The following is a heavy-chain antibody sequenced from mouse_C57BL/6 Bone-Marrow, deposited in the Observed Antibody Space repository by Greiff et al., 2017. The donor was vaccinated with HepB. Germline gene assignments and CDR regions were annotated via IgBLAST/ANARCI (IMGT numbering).Heavy chain of an antibody. CDR1: GYTFTSYW. CDR3: ASGDGYYDY. V-gene: IGHV1-50*01. Sequence: QVQLQQPGAELVKPGASVKLSCKASGYTFTSYWMQWVKQVPGQGLEWIGEIDPSDSYTNYNQKFKGKATLTVDTSSSTAYMQLSSLTSEDSAVYYCASGDGYYDYWGQGTTLTVSS. CDR2: IDPSDSYT. J-gene: IGHJ2*01. D-gene: IGHD2-3*01.